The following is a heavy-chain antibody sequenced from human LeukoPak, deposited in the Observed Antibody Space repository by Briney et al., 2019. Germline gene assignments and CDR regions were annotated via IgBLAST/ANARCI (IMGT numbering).Heavy chain of an antibody. D-gene: IGHD4-17*01. CDR2: IYYSGST. J-gene: IGHJ5*02. CDR1: GGSISSYY. CDR3: ARDNWAVTTVYNWFDP. V-gene: IGHV4-59*01. Sequence: SETLSLTCTVPGGSISSYYWSWIRQPPGKGLEWIGYIYYSGSTNYNPSLKSRVTISVDTSKNQFSLKLSSVTAADTAVYYCARDNWAVTTVYNWFDPWGQGTLVTVSS.